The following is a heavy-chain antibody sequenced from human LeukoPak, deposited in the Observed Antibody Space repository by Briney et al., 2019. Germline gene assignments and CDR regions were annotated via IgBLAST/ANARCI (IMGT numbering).Heavy chain of an antibody. CDR3: ARGIAAASERAFDI. V-gene: IGHV4-4*07. Sequence: PSETLSLTCTVSGGSISSYYWSWIRQPAGKGLEWIGRIYSSGGTDYNPSLKSRFTMSVDTSKNQFSLNLRSVTAADTAVYYCARGIAAASERAFDIWGQGTMVTVSS. CDR1: GGSISSYY. D-gene: IGHD6-13*01. J-gene: IGHJ3*02. CDR2: IYSSGGT.